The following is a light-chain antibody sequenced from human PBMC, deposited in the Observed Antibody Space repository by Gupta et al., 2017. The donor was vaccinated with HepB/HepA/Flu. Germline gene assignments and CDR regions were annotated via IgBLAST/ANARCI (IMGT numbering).Light chain of an antibody. Sequence: EIVLTQSPATLSLSPGERATLSCRASQSVSSYLAWYQQKPGQAPRLLIYDASNRATGIPARFRGSGSGTDFTLTISSLEPEDFAVYYWQQRSNWPPGLTFGGGTKVEIK. CDR2: DAS. CDR1: QSVSSY. J-gene: IGKJ4*01. V-gene: IGKV3-11*01. CDR3: QQRSNWPPGLT.